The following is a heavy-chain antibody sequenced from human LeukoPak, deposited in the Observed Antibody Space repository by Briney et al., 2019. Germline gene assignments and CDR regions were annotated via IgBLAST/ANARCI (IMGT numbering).Heavy chain of an antibody. Sequence: GGSLRLSCAASGFTFSSYAMSWVRQAPGKGLEWVSAISGSGGSTYYADSVKGRFTISRDNSKDTLYLQMNSLRAEDTAVYYCAKDLKGTMDYVYDYWGQGTLVTVSS. CDR1: GFTFSSYA. CDR3: AKDLKGTMDYVYDY. V-gene: IGHV3-23*01. J-gene: IGHJ4*02. CDR2: ISGSGGST. D-gene: IGHD1/OR15-1a*01.